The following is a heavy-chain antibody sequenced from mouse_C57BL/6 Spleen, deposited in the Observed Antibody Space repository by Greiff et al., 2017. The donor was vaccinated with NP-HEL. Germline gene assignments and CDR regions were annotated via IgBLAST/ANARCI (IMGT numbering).Heavy chain of an antibody. J-gene: IGHJ3*01. V-gene: IGHV3-6*01. CDR3: ARENGGIAY. CDR1: GYSITSGYY. CDR2: ISYDGSN. Sequence: EVKLQESGPGLVKPSQSLSLTCSVTGYSITSGYYWNWIRQFPGNKLEWMGYISYDGSNNYNPSLKNRISITRDTSKNQFFLKLNSVTTEDTATYYCARENGGIAYWGQGTLVTVSA.